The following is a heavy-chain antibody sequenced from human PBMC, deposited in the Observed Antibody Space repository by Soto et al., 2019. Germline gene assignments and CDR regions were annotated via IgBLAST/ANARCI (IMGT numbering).Heavy chain of an antibody. CDR1: GFTFSNYW. CDR2: VNGDGGST. J-gene: IGHJ4*02. CDR3: GTAFEF. Sequence: DVQLVGSGGGLVQPGGSLRLSCAASGFTFSNYWMHWVRQPPGKGLVWVSGVNGDGGSTFYADPVKGRFTISRDNAKNTVYLQMTSLRAEDTALYYCGTAFEFWGQGTLVTVSS. D-gene: IGHD2-21*02. V-gene: IGHV3-74*01.